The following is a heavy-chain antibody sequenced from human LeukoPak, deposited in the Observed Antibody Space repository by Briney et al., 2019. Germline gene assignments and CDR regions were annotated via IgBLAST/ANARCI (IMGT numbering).Heavy chain of an antibody. CDR3: ARVKDPGGYYYYYYMDV. D-gene: IGHD3-16*01. CDR1: GGSISSSSYY. Sequence: SETLSLTCSVSGGSISSSSYYWGWIRQPPGKGLEWIGIIYYSGSTYYNPSLKSRVTISVDTSKNQFSLKLSSVTAADTAMYYCARVKDPGGYYYYYYMDVWGKGTTVTVSS. CDR2: IYYSGST. V-gene: IGHV4-39*07. J-gene: IGHJ6*03.